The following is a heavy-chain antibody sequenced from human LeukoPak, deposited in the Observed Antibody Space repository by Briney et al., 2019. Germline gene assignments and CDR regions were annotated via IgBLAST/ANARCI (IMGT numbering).Heavy chain of an antibody. D-gene: IGHD3-3*01. Sequence: ASVKVSCKASGYTFTSYDINWVRQATGQGLEWMGWMNPNSGNTSYAQKFQGRVTMTRNTSISTAYMELSSLRSEDTAVYYCARGASVYYDFWCGYPKRGAYFDYWGQGTLVTVSS. CDR3: ARGASVYYDFWCGYPKRGAYFDY. CDR2: MNPNSGNT. CDR1: GYTFTSYD. V-gene: IGHV1-8*01. J-gene: IGHJ4*02.